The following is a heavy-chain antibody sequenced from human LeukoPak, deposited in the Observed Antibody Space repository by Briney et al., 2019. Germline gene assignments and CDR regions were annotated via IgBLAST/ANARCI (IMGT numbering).Heavy chain of an antibody. CDR2: IYYSGST. J-gene: IGHJ4*02. CDR1: GGSISSSSYY. Sequence: KPSETLSLTCTVSGGSISSSSYYWGWIRQPPGKGLEWIGSIYYSGSTYYNPSLKSRVTISVDTFKNQFSLKLSSVTAADTAVYYCARTDFWSGYYDYWGQGTLVTVSS. V-gene: IGHV4-39*01. D-gene: IGHD3-3*01. CDR3: ARTDFWSGYYDY.